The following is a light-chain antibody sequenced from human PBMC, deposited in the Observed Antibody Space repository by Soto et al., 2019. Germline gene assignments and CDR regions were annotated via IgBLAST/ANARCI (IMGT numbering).Light chain of an antibody. J-gene: IGKJ3*01. CDR1: RGVSANY. V-gene: IGKV3-20*01. CDR2: GAS. Sequence: ENLLTQSPGTLSLSPGEGATLSCRASRGVSANYLAWYQQKPGQAPTLLIYGASIRAAGIPDRFSGSGSGTDFTLTIRRLEPDDFAVYYCQQYGAPPLTFGPGTKVD. CDR3: QQYGAPPLT.